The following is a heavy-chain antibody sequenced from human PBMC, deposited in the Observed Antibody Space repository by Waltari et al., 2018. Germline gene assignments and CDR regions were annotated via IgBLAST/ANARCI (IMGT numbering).Heavy chain of an antibody. Sequence: QVQLQESGPGLVKPSQTLSLTCTVSGGSISSGSYYWSWIRQPAGKGLEWIGRIYTSGSTNYNPSLKSRVTISVDTSKNQFSLKLSSVTAADTAVYYCARDPLAYYGGDCYYYYYGMDVWGQGTTVTVSS. CDR3: ARDPLAYYGGDCYYYYYGMDV. D-gene: IGHD2-21*02. J-gene: IGHJ6*02. CDR1: GGSISSGSYY. CDR2: IYTSGST. V-gene: IGHV4-61*02.